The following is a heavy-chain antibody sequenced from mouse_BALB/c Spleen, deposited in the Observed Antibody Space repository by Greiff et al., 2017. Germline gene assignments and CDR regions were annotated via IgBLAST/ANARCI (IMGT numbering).Heavy chain of an antibody. V-gene: IGHV5-6-5*01. CDR3: ARTMITTDAMDY. CDR2: ISSGGST. J-gene: IGHJ4*01. CDR1: GFTFSSYA. Sequence: EVQGVESGGGLVKPGGSLKLSCAASGFTFSSYAMSWVRQTPEKRLEWVASISSGGSTYYPDSVKGRFTISRDNARNILYLQMSSLRSEDTAMYYCARTMITTDAMDYWGQGTSVTVSS. D-gene: IGHD2-4*01.